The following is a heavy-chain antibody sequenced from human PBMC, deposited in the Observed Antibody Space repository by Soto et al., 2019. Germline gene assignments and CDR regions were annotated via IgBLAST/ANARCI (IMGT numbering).Heavy chain of an antibody. J-gene: IGHJ5*02. CDR1: GFTFRTYA. D-gene: IGHD2-2*01. CDR3: AKGGEGSCSRTSCLYFSDS. CDR2: ISDSGTT. V-gene: IGHV3-23*01. Sequence: EVQLLDSGGGLVQPGGSLRLSCAASGFTFRTYAMSWVRQAPGKGLDWFSTISDSGTTYYANSVKGRFTISRDNSRNTLDLQMNSLTVEDTAVYYCAKGGEGSCSRTSCLYFSDSWGQGTLVTVSS.